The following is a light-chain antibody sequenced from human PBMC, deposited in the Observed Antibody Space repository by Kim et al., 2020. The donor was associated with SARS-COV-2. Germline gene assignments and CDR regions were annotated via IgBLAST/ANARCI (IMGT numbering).Light chain of an antibody. Sequence: ASVGDRVTIPCRASHSISRYLNWYQQIPGKAPKLLIYAASSLQSGVPSRFSGSGSVTDFSLTISSLQTEDFANYDCQQSYSTPRTFGQGTKVDIK. CDR1: HSISRY. CDR2: AAS. V-gene: IGKV1-39*01. CDR3: QQSYSTPRT. J-gene: IGKJ1*01.